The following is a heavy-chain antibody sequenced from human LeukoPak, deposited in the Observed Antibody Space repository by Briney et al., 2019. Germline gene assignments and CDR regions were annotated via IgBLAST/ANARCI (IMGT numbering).Heavy chain of an antibody. V-gene: IGHV3-49*04. Sequence: GGSLRLSCTGSGFTFGDYAMTWVRQAPGKGLEWVGFIRSQIYGGTPEYAASVKGSFTISRDDSEGVAYLQMNSLKTEDTAVYYCTRDQTPYYWGQGTLVTVSS. J-gene: IGHJ4*02. CDR2: IRSQIYGGTP. CDR1: GFTFGDYA. CDR3: TRDQTPYY.